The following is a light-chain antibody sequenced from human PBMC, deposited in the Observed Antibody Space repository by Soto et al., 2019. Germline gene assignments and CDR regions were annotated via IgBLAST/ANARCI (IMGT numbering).Light chain of an antibody. J-gene: IGLJ3*02. Sequence: QSVLTQPPSVSGAPGQRVTISCTGSSSNIGAGYDVHWYQQLPGTAPKLLIYGNSNRPSGVPDRFSGSKSGTSASLASTGLRAEDEADYYCQSYDSSLSGWVFGGGTKLALL. CDR2: GNS. CDR1: SSNIGAGYD. CDR3: QSYDSSLSGWV. V-gene: IGLV1-40*01.